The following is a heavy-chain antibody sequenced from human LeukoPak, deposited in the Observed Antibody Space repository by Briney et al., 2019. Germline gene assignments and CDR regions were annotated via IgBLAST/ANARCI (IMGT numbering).Heavy chain of an antibody. Sequence: GGSLRLSCAASGFTFSRYAMSWVRQAPGKGLEWVSVISGSGGSTYYADSVKGRFTISRDNSKNTLYLQMNSLRAEDTAVYYCARFRGVFSELDPWGQGILVTVSS. CDR1: GFTFSRYA. CDR2: ISGSGGST. V-gene: IGHV3-23*01. CDR3: ARFRGVFSELDP. D-gene: IGHD3-10*01. J-gene: IGHJ5*02.